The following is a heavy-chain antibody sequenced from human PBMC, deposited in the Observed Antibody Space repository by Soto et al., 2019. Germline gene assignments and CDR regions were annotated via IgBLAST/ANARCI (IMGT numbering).Heavy chain of an antibody. J-gene: IGHJ4*02. CDR3: ARHRGNSAFDY. Sequence: PSETLSLTCTVSGGSISSYYWSWIRQPPGKGLEWIGYIYYSGSTSYNPSLKSRVTMSVDTSNNQFSLRLSSVTAADTAVYYCARHRGNSAFDYWAQGAVVTVSS. CDR1: GGSISSYY. V-gene: IGHV4-59*08. D-gene: IGHD4-4*01. CDR2: IYYSGST.